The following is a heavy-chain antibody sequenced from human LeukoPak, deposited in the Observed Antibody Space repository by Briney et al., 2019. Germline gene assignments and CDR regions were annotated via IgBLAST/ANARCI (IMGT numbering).Heavy chain of an antibody. CDR2: ISGSGGST. V-gene: IGHV3-23*01. J-gene: IGHJ5*02. CDR1: GFTFSSYA. D-gene: IGHD1-26*01. CDR3: AKPVGAIRISWFDP. Sequence: PGGSLRLSCAASGFTFSSYAMSWVRQAPGKGLEWLSDISGSGGSTYYADSVKGRFTISRDNSKNTLYLQMNSLRAEDTAVYYCAKPVGAIRISWFDPWGQGTLVTVSS.